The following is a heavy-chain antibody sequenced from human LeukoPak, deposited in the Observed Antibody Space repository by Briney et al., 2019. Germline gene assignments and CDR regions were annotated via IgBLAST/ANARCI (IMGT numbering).Heavy chain of an antibody. D-gene: IGHD5-18*01. Sequence: PSETLSLTCTVSGGSFTTYSWSWIRQPPGKGLDWIGDVHSNGNTNYNPPLKNRVTMSIDTSRDQFSLTLTSVTAADTAIFYCARRIQLWSYWHFDLWGRGTLVTVSS. J-gene: IGHJ2*01. V-gene: IGHV4-4*08. CDR1: GGSFTTYS. CDR2: VHSNGNT. CDR3: ARRIQLWSYWHFDL.